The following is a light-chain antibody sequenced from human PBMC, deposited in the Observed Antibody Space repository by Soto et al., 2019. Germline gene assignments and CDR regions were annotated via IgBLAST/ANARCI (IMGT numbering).Light chain of an antibody. CDR3: SSFAGNNNLV. Sequence: QSALTQPPSASGSPGQSVTISCTGTSSDVGGYNYVSWYQQHPGKAPKLMISDVSKRPSGVPDRFSGYKSGTTASLTVSGLQAEDEADYYCSSFAGNNNLVFGGGTKLTVL. CDR2: DVS. J-gene: IGLJ2*01. V-gene: IGLV2-8*01. CDR1: SSDVGGYNY.